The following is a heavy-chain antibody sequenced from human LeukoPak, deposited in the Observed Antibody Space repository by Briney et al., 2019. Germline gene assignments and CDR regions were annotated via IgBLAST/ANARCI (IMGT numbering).Heavy chain of an antibody. V-gene: IGHV1-18*01. Sequence: ASVKVSYKTSGYTFTHYGISWVRQAPGQGLEWVGWISAYNGDTKYAQNFQDKVTMTTDTSTSTAYMELRSLTSDDTAVYYCARSLLVVPDASGEHDAFDMWGQGTMVTVSS. J-gene: IGHJ3*02. CDR1: GYTFTHYG. D-gene: IGHD2-8*02. CDR2: ISAYNGDT. CDR3: ARSLLVVPDASGEHDAFDM.